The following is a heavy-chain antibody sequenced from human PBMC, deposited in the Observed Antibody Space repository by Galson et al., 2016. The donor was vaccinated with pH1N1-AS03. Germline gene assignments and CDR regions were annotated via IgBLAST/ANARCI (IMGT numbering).Heavy chain of an antibody. CDR1: GDSFSKYV. J-gene: IGHJ5*02. CDR3: AHNRASGDNYWFDP. Sequence: SVKVSCKASGDSFSKYVISWVRQAPGQGLQWMGRIIPNLGLTNYAQRFQARVTITADNSSSTVYMEVTNLTSEDTAIYYCAHNRASGDNYWFDPWGEGTLVTVSS. CDR2: IIPNLGLT. V-gene: IGHV1-69*04. D-gene: IGHD5-24*01.